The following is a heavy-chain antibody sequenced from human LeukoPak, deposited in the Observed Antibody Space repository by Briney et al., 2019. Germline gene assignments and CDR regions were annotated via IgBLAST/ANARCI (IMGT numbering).Heavy chain of an antibody. Sequence: GGSLRLSCAASGFTFSSYAMSWVRQAPGKGLESVSAISGSGGSTYYADSVKGRFTISRDNSKNTLYLQMNSLRAEDTAVYYCAKAEDYGDYPNWFDPWGQGTLVTVSS. J-gene: IGHJ5*02. D-gene: IGHD4-17*01. CDR2: ISGSGGST. V-gene: IGHV3-23*01. CDR3: AKAEDYGDYPNWFDP. CDR1: GFTFSSYA.